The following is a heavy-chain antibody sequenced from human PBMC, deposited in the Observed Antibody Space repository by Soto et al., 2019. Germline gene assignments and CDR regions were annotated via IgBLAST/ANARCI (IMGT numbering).Heavy chain of an antibody. CDR2: MNPNSGNT. J-gene: IGHJ5*02. V-gene: IGHV1-8*01. CDR1: GYTFTSYD. CDR3: ARKDIAVADINWFDP. D-gene: IGHD2-21*01. Sequence: QVQLVQSGAEVKKPGASVKVSCKASGYTFTSYDINWVRQATGQGLEWMGWMNPNSGNTGYAHKCQGRVTMTRITSIDTAYLELRSLRSDDTAVYYCARKDIAVADINWFDPWGQGTLVTVSS.